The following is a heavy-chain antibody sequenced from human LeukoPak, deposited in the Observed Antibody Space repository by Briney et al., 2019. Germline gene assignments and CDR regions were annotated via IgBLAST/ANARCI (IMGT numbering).Heavy chain of an antibody. CDR1: GYSFTSYW. CDR3: ARLGRYSSSWHEYFQH. CDR2: IYPGDSDT. Sequence: GESLQISCKGSGYSFTSYWIGWVRQMPGKGLEGMGIIYPGDSDTRYSPSFQGQVTISADKSISTAYLQWSSLKASDPAMYYCARLGRYSSSWHEYFQHCGQGTLVTVSS. J-gene: IGHJ1*01. D-gene: IGHD6-13*01. V-gene: IGHV5-51*01.